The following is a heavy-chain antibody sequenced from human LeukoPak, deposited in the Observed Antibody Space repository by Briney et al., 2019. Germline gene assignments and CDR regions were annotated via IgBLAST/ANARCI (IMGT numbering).Heavy chain of an antibody. J-gene: IGHJ6*02. CDR2: ISAYNGNT. Sequence: ASVKVSCKASGYTFTSYGISWVRQAPGQGLEWMGWISAYNGNTNHAQKLQGRVTMTTDTSTSTAYMELRSLRSDDTAVYYCARGPLQFYYYYGMDVWGQGTTVTVSS. CDR3: ARGPLQFYYYYGMDV. V-gene: IGHV1-18*01. CDR1: GYTFTSYG. D-gene: IGHD4-11*01.